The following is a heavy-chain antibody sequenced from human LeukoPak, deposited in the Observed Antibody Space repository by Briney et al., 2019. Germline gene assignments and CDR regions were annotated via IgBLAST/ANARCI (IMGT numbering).Heavy chain of an antibody. CDR2: INSISQTI. V-gene: IGHV3-48*02. D-gene: IGHD1-26*01. Sequence: GGSLRLSCVASGFTFSACAMNWVRQAPGRGLEWVSYINSISQTIYYADSVKGRFTISRDNAKNSLYLQMNSLRDEDTAVYYCARDHDAPGSFYDYWGQGTPVTVSS. CDR3: ARDHDAPGSFYDY. J-gene: IGHJ4*02. CDR1: GFTFSACA.